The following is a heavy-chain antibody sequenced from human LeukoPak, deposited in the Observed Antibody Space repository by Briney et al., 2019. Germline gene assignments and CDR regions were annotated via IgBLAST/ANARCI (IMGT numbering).Heavy chain of an antibody. CDR3: AKDGGSAAALDY. V-gene: IGHV3-9*01. J-gene: IGHJ4*02. D-gene: IGHD6-25*01. CDR1: GFTFDDYA. Sequence: GGSLRLSCAASGFTFDDYAMHWVQQAPGKGLEWVSGISWNSGSIGYADSVKGRFTISRDNAKNSLYLQMNSLRAEDTALYYCAKDGGSAAALDYWGQGTLVTVSS. CDR2: ISWNSGSI.